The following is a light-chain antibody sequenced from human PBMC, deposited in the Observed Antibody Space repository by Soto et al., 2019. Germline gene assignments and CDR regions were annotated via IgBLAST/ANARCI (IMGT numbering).Light chain of an antibody. Sequence: DIQMTQSPSTLSASVGDRVTVTCRASQSFSSWLAWYQQKPGKAPKLLIYDASTLESGVPSRFSGSGSGTEFSLTITNLQPDDFATYYCQQFRTFGQGTKVDIK. CDR1: QSFSSW. CDR2: DAS. CDR3: QQFRT. V-gene: IGKV1-5*01. J-gene: IGKJ1*01.